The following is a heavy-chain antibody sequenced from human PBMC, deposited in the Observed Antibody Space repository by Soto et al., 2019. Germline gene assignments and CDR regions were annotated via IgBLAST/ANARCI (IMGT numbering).Heavy chain of an antibody. V-gene: IGHV1-18*01. Sequence: QVQLVQSGAEVKKPGASVKVSCKASGYTFTSYSISWVRQAPGQGLAWMGWISAYNGNTYHARKLQGRVTMTTDTTTSTAYMGLRSLRSDDTAVYSCARDVGYGLIDYWGQGTLVTVSS. D-gene: IGHD5-18*01. CDR1: GYTFTSYS. CDR3: ARDVGYGLIDY. J-gene: IGHJ4*02. CDR2: ISAYNGNT.